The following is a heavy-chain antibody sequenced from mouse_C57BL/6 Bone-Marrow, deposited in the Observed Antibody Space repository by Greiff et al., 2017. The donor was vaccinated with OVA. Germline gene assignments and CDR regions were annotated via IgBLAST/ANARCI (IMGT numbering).Heavy chain of an antibody. V-gene: IGHV1-55*01. J-gene: IGHJ4*01. Sequence: VQLQQPGAELVKPGASVKMSCRASGYTFTNNWITWVRQRPGQGLEWIGDVFPGSGGSNNTEKFKRRATLTVDTSSSTAYMQLSSLTSEDSAVYYCARDYGSSGGALDYWGQGTSVTVSS. CDR3: ARDYGSSGGALDY. CDR2: VFPGSGGS. CDR1: GYTFTNNW. D-gene: IGHD1-1*01.